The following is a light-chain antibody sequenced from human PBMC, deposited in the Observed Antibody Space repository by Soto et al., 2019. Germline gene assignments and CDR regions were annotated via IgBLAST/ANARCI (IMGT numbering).Light chain of an antibody. Sequence: EILLTQSPATLSLSPGVRATLSCRASQSVSSYLAWYQQKPGQAPRLLIYDACNRATGIPARFSGSGSGADFTLTISSLEPEDFAVYYCQQRSNWPLTFGGGTKVEIK. CDR1: QSVSSY. CDR3: QQRSNWPLT. V-gene: IGKV3-11*01. CDR2: DAC. J-gene: IGKJ4*01.